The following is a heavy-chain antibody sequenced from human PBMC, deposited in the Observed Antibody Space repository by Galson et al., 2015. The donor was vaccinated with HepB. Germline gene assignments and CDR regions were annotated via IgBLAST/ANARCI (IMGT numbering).Heavy chain of an antibody. CDR2: IKQDGTEK. V-gene: IGHV3-7*04. CDR3: AGGITMVRGADY. CDR1: GFTSSSYW. D-gene: IGHD3-10*01. Sequence: SLRLSCAASGFTSSSYWMSWVRQAPGKGLEWVANIKQDGTEKYYMDSVKGRFTISRDNAKNSLYLQMNSLRAEDTAVYYCAGGITMVRGADYWGQGTLVTVSS. J-gene: IGHJ4*02.